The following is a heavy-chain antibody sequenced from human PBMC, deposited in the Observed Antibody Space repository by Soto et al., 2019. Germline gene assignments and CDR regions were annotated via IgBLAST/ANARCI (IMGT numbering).Heavy chain of an antibody. J-gene: IGHJ4*02. D-gene: IGHD5-18*01. CDR3: ARDSYSTSGNFDY. CDR2: VSPSGGST. Sequence: GASVKVSCKASGYTFSKNYMHWLRQAPGQGLEWMGIVSPSGGSTNYAQKFQGRVTMTKDSSTRTVYMELSSLTSEDTAVYYCARDSYSTSGNFDYWGQGSLVTVSS. V-gene: IGHV1-46*01. CDR1: GYTFSKNY.